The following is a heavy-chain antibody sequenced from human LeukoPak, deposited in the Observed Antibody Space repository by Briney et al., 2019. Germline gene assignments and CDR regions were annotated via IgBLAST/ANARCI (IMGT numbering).Heavy chain of an antibody. CDR1: GGSISSNSYY. CDR3: ARGSGTYYVYNWFHP. Sequence: PSETLSLTCTVSGGSISSNSYYWGWIRQPPGKGLEWIGSIHYSGSTYYIPSLKSRVTMSVDTSKNQFSLRLSSVTAADTAMYYCARGSGTYYVYNWFHPWGQGTRVTVSS. V-gene: IGHV4-39*07. CDR2: IHYSGST. D-gene: IGHD3-10*01. J-gene: IGHJ5*02.